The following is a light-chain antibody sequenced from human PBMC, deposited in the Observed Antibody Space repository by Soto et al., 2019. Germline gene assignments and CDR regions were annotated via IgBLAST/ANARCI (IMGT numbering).Light chain of an antibody. V-gene: IGLV2-14*03. Sequence: QSALTKPASVSGSPGQSITISCTGTSGDVGGSDFVSWYQLHPGEAPKVLIYDVRNRPSGISNRFSASKSGNTASLTISGLQAEDEAEYYCSSYTTINTVVFGGGTKLTVL. CDR1: SGDVGGSDF. J-gene: IGLJ3*02. CDR3: SSYTTINTVV. CDR2: DVR.